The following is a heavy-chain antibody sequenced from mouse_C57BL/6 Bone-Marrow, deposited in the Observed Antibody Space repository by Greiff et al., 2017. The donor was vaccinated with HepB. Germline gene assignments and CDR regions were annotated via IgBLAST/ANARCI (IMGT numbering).Heavy chain of an antibody. CDR1: GFTFSDFY. Sequence: VKVVDSGGGLVQSGRSLRLSCATSGFTFSDFYMEWVRQAPGKGLEWIAASRNKANDYTTEYSASVKGRFIVSRDTSQSILYLQMNALRAEDTAIYYCARDGGSSYDWYFDVWGTGTTVTVSS. CDR3: ARDGGSSYDWYFDV. D-gene: IGHD1-1*01. CDR2: SRNKANDYTT. V-gene: IGHV7-1*01. J-gene: IGHJ1*03.